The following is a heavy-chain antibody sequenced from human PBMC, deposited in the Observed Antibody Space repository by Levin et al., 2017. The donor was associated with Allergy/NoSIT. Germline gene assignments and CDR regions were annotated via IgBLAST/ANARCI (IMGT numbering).Heavy chain of an antibody. D-gene: IGHD1-26*01. J-gene: IGHJ4*02. CDR2: TYYRSKWYN. V-gene: IGHV6-1*01. CDR1: GDSVSNNSAA. CDR3: AGSTAWFHY. Sequence: PSETLSLTCAISGDSVSNNSAAWNWIRQSPSRGLEWLGRTYYRSKWYNDYTVSVKSRIIINPDTSKNQFTLQLSSVTPEDTAVYYCAGSTAWFHYWGLGTLVTVSS.